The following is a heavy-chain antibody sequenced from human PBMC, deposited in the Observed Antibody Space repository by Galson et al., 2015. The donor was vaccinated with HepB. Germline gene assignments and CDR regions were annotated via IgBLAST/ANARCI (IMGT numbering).Heavy chain of an antibody. Sequence: SVKVSCKASGGTFSSYAISWVRQAPGQGLEWMGGIIPIFGTANYAQKFQGRVTITADKSTSTAYMELSSLRSEDTAVYYSARSGGLSGSYGWFDPWGQGTLVTVSS. V-gene: IGHV1-69*06. J-gene: IGHJ5*02. D-gene: IGHD3-10*01. CDR3: ARSGGLSGSYGWFDP. CDR2: IIPIFGTA. CDR1: GGTFSSYA.